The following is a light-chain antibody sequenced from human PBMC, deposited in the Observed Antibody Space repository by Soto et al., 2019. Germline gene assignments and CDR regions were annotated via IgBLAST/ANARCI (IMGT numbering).Light chain of an antibody. CDR3: SSYTSSRTLV. V-gene: IGLV2-14*01. J-gene: IGLJ2*01. Sequence: LTQPASVSGSPGQSITISCTGTSSDIGAYKYVSWYQQHPGRAPKLMIYAVIHRPSGVSSRFSGSKSGKTASLSISGLQADDEADYYCSSYTSSRTLVFGGGTKVTVL. CDR1: SSDIGAYKY. CDR2: AVI.